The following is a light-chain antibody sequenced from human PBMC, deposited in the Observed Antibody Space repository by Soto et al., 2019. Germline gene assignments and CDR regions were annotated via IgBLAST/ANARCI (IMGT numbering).Light chain of an antibody. V-gene: IGLV4-69*01. CDR1: SGHSSYA. CDR2: LNSDGSH. J-gene: IGLJ1*01. Sequence: QLVLTQSPSASASLGASVTLTCTLISGHSSYAIAWHQQQPEKGPRYLMKLNSDGSHSKGDGIPDRFSGSSSGAERYLIISSLQSEDEADYYCQTWGTGIHVFGTGTKLTVL. CDR3: QTWGTGIHV.